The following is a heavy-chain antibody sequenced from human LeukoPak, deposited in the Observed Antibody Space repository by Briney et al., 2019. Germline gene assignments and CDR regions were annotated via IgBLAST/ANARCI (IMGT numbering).Heavy chain of an antibody. CDR1: GFTVSSNY. Sequence: GGSLRLSCAASGFTVSSNYMSWVRQAPGKGLEWVSVIYSGGSTYYADSVKGRFTISRDNSKNTLYLQMNSLRAEDTAVYYCAREGGIAAAGGYFDYWGQGTLVTVSS. D-gene: IGHD6-13*01. V-gene: IGHV3-66*01. CDR2: IYSGGST. CDR3: AREGGIAAAGGYFDY. J-gene: IGHJ4*02.